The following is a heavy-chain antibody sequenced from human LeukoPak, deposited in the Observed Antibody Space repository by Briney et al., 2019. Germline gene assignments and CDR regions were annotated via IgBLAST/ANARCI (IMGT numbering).Heavy chain of an antibody. CDR1: GFTFSNAW. CDR2: VKSKTDGGTT. V-gene: IGHV3-15*01. J-gene: IGHJ4*02. Sequence: GGSLRLSCAASGFTFSNAWMSWVRQAPGKGLEWVGRVKSKTDGGTTDYAAPVKGRITISRDDSTNTVYLQMNSLKTEDTAVYYCTTETPRFGVGAYPYWGQGTLVTVSS. D-gene: IGHD1-26*01. CDR3: TTETPRFGVGAYPY.